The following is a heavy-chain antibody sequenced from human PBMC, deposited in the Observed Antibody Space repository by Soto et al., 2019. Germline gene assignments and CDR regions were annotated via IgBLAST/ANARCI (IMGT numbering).Heavy chain of an antibody. J-gene: IGHJ4*02. CDR2: IYYSGCT. Sequence: QVHLQESGPGLVRPSETLSLTCTVTGGSVSSGDYYCSWIRQPPGTGLEWIGYIYYSGCTTYNPSLESRVTMSVDTSKNQCSLKLSSVTAADTAVYYCATHNYGSGWHYFDYWGQGTPVTVSS. D-gene: IGHD6-19*01. CDR1: GGSVSSGDYY. CDR3: ATHNYGSGWHYFDY. V-gene: IGHV4-61*08.